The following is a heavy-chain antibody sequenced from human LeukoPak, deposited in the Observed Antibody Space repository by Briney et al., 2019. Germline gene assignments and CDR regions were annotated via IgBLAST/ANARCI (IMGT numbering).Heavy chain of an antibody. J-gene: IGHJ4*02. D-gene: IGHD6-13*01. CDR2: INPNSGGT. CDR1: GYAFTGYY. Sequence: ASVKVSCKASGYAFTGYYMHWVRQAPGQGLEWMGWINPNSGGTNYAQKFQGRVTMTRDTSISTAYMELRSLRSDDTAVYYCARTRIAGHLGPFDYWGQGTLVTVSS. CDR3: ARTRIAGHLGPFDY. V-gene: IGHV1-2*02.